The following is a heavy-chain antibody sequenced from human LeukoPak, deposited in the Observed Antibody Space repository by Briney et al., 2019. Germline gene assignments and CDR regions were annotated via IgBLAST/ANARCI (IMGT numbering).Heavy chain of an antibody. D-gene: IGHD2-21*02. V-gene: IGHV3-30-3*01. CDR1: GFTFTNYA. Sequence: GWSLRLSCAASGFTFTNYALHWVRQAPGKWLEWEAVISYDGTNKYYADSVKSRFTISRDNSKNTLSLQMNSLRAEDTALYYCARGFVLGAAKNYFDYWGQGALVTVSS. CDR2: ISYDGTNK. J-gene: IGHJ4*02. CDR3: ARGFVLGAAKNYFDY.